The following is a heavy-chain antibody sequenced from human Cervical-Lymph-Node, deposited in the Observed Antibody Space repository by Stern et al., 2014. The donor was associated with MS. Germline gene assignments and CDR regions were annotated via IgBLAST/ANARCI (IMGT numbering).Heavy chain of an antibody. V-gene: IGHV4-31*03. CDR2: LYYRGTT. D-gene: IGHD2/OR15-2a*01. Sequence: VQLVESGPGLVKPSQTLSLTCTVSGGSISSDNYYWTWIRQHPGKGLEWIGHLYYRGTTYYNPSLKSRVSITLDTSQTLFSLRLSSVTAADTAVYYCARDHFPPSLDVWGHGTTVTVS. CDR1: GGSISSDNYY. CDR3: ARDHFPPSLDV. J-gene: IGHJ6*02.